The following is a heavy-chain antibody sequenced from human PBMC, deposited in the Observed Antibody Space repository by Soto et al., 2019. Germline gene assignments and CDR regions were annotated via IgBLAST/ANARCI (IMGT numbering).Heavy chain of an antibody. CDR3: AKGLSKAGGSGSRYLDN. CDR1: GFTFSSYA. V-gene: IGHV3-23*01. J-gene: IGHJ4*02. Sequence: EVQLLESGGDLVQPGGSLRLSCAASGFTFSSYAMSWVRQAPGKGLEWVSSLSGGGGTSYYGDSVKGRFTISRDNSRNTLYLQMNSLRGDDTAVYYCAKGLSKAGGSGSRYLDNWGQGTLVTVSS. CDR2: LSGGGGTS. D-gene: IGHD3-10*01.